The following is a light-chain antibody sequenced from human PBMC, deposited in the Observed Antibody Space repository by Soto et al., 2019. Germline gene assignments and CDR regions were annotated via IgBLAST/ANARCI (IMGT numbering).Light chain of an antibody. CDR1: SSDVGAYNR. CDR2: EVS. Sequence: QSVLTQPPSASGSPGQSVTISCTGTSSDVGAYNRVSWYQHHPGKAPKLMIYEVSKRPSGFPDRFSGSKSGNTASLTGSGLQAEDEADYYCTSYVGSRNVNGVFVGGTQLPVL. V-gene: IGLV2-8*01. CDR3: TSYVGSRNVNGV. J-gene: IGLJ3*02.